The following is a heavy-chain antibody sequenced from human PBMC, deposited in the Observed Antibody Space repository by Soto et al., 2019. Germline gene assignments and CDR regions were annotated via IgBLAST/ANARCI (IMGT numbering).Heavy chain of an antibody. D-gene: IGHD2-21*02. CDR3: ARKLAYCGGDCDSANSYLGVDV. J-gene: IGHJ6*02. CDR1: GFTLDDYL. V-gene: IGHV3-20*04. CDR2: INWNGGTT. Sequence: PGGTLRLSCAASGFTLDDYLMTCVCQVPGKGLEWVSGINWNGGTTNYADSVEGRFTISRDNAKNSLYLQMNILRAEDTALYYCARKLAYCGGDCDSANSYLGVDVWGQGT.